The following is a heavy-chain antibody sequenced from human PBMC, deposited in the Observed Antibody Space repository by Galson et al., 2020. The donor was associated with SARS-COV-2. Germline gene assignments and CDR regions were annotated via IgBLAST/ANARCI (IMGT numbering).Heavy chain of an antibody. Sequence: KLGESLKISCAASGFPFSTYSMNWVRLAPGKGLEWVSSISTSSSYTYYVDSVKGRFSISRDNPRNSLYLQMNSLRAEDTAVYYCARDEGIRGYNYGRLYYGMDVWGQGTTVTVSS. CDR1: GFPFSTYS. CDR3: ARDEGIRGYNYGRLYYGMDV. J-gene: IGHJ6*02. V-gene: IGHV3-21*01. CDR2: ISTSSSYT. D-gene: IGHD5-18*01.